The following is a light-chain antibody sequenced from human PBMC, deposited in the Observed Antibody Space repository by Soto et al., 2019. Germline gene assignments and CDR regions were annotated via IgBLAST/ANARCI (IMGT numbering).Light chain of an antibody. CDR1: SSDVGGYNY. CDR2: DVS. Sequence: QSALTQPRSVSGSPGQSVTISCTGTSSDVGGYNYVSWYQQHPGKAPKLMISDVSKRPSGVPDRFSGSKSGNTASLTISGLQAEDEADYYCCSYAGSYPVVFGGGTKRTVL. CDR3: CSYAGSYPVV. J-gene: IGLJ2*01. V-gene: IGLV2-11*01.